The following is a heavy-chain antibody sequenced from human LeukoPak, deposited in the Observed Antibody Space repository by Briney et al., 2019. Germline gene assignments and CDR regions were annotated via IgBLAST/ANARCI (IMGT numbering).Heavy chain of an antibody. CDR1: GFTVSSNY. Sequence: GGSLRLSCAASGFTVSSNYMGWVRQAPGKGLECVSVIYSGGSTYYADSVKGRFTISRHNSNNTLYLQMNSLRADDTAVYYCARYSSSYAMDVWGQGTTVTVSS. D-gene: IGHD3-22*01. J-gene: IGHJ6*02. CDR2: IYSGGST. CDR3: ARYSSSYAMDV. V-gene: IGHV3-53*04.